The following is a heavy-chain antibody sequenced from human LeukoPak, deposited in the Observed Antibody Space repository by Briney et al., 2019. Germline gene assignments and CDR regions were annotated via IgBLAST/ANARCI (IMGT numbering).Heavy chain of an antibody. V-gene: IGHV1-18*01. CDR3: AGWFGELLTPNAYYYGMDV. D-gene: IGHD3-10*01. CDR1: DHTFTING. CDR2: ISAFNGNT. Sequence: ASVKVSCKASDHTFTINGISWVRQAPGQGLEWMGWISAFNGNTNYAQNLQGRVTLTTDTSTSTAYMELRSLRSEDTAVYYCAGWFGELLTPNAYYYGMDVWGQGTTVTVSS. J-gene: IGHJ6*02.